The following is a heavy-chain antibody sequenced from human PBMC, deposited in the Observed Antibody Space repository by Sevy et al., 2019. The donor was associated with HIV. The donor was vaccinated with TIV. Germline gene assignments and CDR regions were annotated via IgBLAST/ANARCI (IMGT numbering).Heavy chain of an antibody. CDR3: ATAPGYYDSAPFDY. J-gene: IGHJ4*02. D-gene: IGHD3-22*01. Sequence: GGSLSLSCAVSGFTFNNAWMNWVRQAPGTGLQWVDLIKSKIDGETTDYAAPVKGRFTISRDDSKNTLFLQMNSLKIEDTAVYYCATAPGYYDSAPFDYWGPGTLVTVSS. CDR2: IKSKIDGETT. V-gene: IGHV3-15*01. CDR1: GFTFNNAW.